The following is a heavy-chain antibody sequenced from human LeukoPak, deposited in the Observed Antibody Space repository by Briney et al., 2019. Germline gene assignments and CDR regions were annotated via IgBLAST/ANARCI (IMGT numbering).Heavy chain of an antibody. D-gene: IGHD5-12*01. J-gene: IGHJ4*02. V-gene: IGHV4-34*01. CDR2: INHSGST. Sequence: SETLSLTCAVYGGSFSGYYWSWIRQPPGKGLEWIGEINHSGSTNYHPSLKSRVTISVDTSKNQFSLKLSSVTAADTAVYYCARGRGYSGYDTTDYWGQGTLVTVSS. CDR1: GGSFSGYY. CDR3: ARGRGYSGYDTTDY.